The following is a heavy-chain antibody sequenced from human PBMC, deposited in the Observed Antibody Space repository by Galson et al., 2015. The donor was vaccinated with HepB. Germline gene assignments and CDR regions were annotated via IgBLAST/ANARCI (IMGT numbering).Heavy chain of an antibody. V-gene: IGHV1-69*13. Sequence: SVKVSCKASGGTFSSYAISWVRQAPGQGLEWMGGIIPIFGTENYAQKFQGRVTITADESTTTDYMKLSSLRSEDTAVYYCARVVSGGVNGVVPAADRYYYYYMDVWGKGTTVTVSS. CDR1: GGTFSSYA. CDR2: IIPIFGTE. D-gene: IGHD2-2*01. CDR3: ARVVSGGVNGVVPAADRYYYYYMDV. J-gene: IGHJ6*03.